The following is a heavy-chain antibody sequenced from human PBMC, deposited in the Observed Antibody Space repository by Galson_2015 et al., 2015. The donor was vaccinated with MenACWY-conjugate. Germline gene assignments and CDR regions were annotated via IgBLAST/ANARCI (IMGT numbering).Heavy chain of an antibody. CDR3: ARSLDY. J-gene: IGHJ4*02. CDR2: INSGGSGT. CDR1: GFTFNAYC. Sequence: SLRLSCAASGFTFNAYCMHWVRHAPGKGLVRVSHINSGGSGTNYADSVKGRFTISRDNAKNTLYLQMNSLRAEDTAVYYCARSLDYWGQGTLVTVSS. V-gene: IGHV3-74*01.